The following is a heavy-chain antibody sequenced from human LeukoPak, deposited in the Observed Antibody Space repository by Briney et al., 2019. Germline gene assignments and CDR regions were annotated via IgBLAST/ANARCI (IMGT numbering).Heavy chain of an antibody. V-gene: IGHV4-4*07. CDR1: GASIDSFY. Sequence: SETLSLTCSVSGASIDSFYWSWIRQSAGKGLKWIGRIYSSGSANYNPSLKSRVTMSVDMSKKQISLKLTSVTAADTALYYCARNMGYCSSTSCYNYFDPWGQGLLVTVSS. CDR2: IYSSGSA. D-gene: IGHD2-2*01. CDR3: ARNMGYCSSTSCYNYFDP. J-gene: IGHJ5*02.